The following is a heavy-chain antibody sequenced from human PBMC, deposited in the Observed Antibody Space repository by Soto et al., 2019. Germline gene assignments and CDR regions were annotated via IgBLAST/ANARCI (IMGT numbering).Heavy chain of an antibody. CDR1: GFTFSTYA. J-gene: IGHJ4*02. CDR2: ISYDGGNN. Sequence: PVGSLRLSCAASGFTFSTYAMHWVRQAPGQGLEWVAVISYDGGNNYYADSVKGRFTVSRDNSKNTLYLQMSSLRVEDTAVYYCARETVAAFDFWGQRTLVTVSS. D-gene: IGHD6-19*01. CDR3: ARETVAAFDF. V-gene: IGHV3-30-3*01.